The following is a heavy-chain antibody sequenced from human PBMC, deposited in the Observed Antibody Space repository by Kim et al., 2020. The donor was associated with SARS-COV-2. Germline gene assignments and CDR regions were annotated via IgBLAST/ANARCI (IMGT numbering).Heavy chain of an antibody. D-gene: IGHD5-18*01. V-gene: IGHV3-21*01. Sequence: YADSVKGRFTIARDNAKNSLYLKMNSLRAEDTAVYYCARDTAMVRGYLDYWGQGTLVTVSS. J-gene: IGHJ4*02. CDR3: ARDTAMVRGYLDY.